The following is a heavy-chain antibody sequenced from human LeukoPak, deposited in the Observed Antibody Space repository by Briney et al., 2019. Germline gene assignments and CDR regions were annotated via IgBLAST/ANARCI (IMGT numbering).Heavy chain of an antibody. CDR3: AKKSRSSGSLLDY. V-gene: IGHV3-30*02. D-gene: IGHD3-22*01. Sequence: GGSLRLSCAASGFTFSSYGMHWVREAPGKGLEWVAFIRYDGSNKYYADSVKGRFTISRDNSKNTLYLQMNSLRAEDTAVYYCAKKSRSSGSLLDYWGQGTLVTVSS. J-gene: IGHJ4*02. CDR1: GFTFSSYG. CDR2: IRYDGSNK.